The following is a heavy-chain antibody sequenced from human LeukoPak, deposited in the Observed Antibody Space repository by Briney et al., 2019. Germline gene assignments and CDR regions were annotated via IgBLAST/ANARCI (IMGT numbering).Heavy chain of an antibody. J-gene: IGHJ4*02. Sequence: ASVKVSCKASGYTFSSYAISWVRQAPGQGLEWMGGIIPIFGTANYAQKFQGRVTITADESTSTAYMELSSLRSEDTAVYYCAYYYDSSGYYGQYWGQGTLVTVSS. CDR3: AYYYDSSGYYGQY. CDR2: IIPIFGTA. CDR1: GYTFSSYA. D-gene: IGHD3-22*01. V-gene: IGHV1-69*13.